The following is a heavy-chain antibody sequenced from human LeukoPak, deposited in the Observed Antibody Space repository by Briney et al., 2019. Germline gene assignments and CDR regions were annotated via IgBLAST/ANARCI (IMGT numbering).Heavy chain of an antibody. CDR2: INPNSGGT. CDR1: GYTFTTYY. D-gene: IGHD5-18*01. V-gene: IGHV1-2*02. CDR3: AREDTAMVMAANFDY. J-gene: IGHJ4*02. Sequence: ASVKVSCKASGYTFTTYYMHWVRQAPGQGLEWMGWINPNSGGTNYAQKFQGRVTMTRDTSISTAYMELSRLRSDDTAVYYCAREDTAMVMAANFDYWGQGTLVTVSS.